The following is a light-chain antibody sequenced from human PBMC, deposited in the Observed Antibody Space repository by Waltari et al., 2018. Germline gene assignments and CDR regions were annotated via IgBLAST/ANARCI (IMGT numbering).Light chain of an antibody. V-gene: IGKV1-5*03. CDR3: QQYNSYHIFT. CDR1: QNINSW. CDR2: KAY. J-gene: IGKJ3*01. Sequence: DIQMTQSPSTLSASVGDRVTITCRASQNINSWLAWYQPQPGKAPKLLIYKAYSLETGVPSRFSGSESGTEFTLTITSLQPDDFATYYCQQYNSYHIFTFGPGTKVEI.